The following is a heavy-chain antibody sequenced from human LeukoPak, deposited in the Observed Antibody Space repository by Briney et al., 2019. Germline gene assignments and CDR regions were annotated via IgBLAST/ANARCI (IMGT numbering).Heavy chain of an antibody. J-gene: IGHJ4*02. CDR1: GGTFSSYA. CDR3: ARDLLGYSFDY. D-gene: IGHD5-18*01. V-gene: IGHV1-69*04. Sequence: VASVKVSFKASGGTFSSYAISWVRQAPEQGLEWMGRIIPILGIANYAQKFQGRVTITADKSTSTAYMELSSLRSEDTAVYYCARDLLGYSFDYWGQGTLVTVSS. CDR2: IIPILGIA.